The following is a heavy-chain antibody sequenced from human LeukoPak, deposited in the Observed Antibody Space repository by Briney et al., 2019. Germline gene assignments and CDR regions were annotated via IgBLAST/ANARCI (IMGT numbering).Heavy chain of an antibody. Sequence: PGGSLRLSCAASGFTFSSYAMSPVRQAPGKGLEWVSAISGGSADYADSVKGRFSISIDNSKTTLYLQMNSLRAEDTAVYYCAKDRSSRYDFWSGSFSHYYYYYMDVWGKGTTVTVSS. CDR1: GFTFSSYA. J-gene: IGHJ6*03. CDR2: ISGGSA. V-gene: IGHV3-23*01. CDR3: AKDRSSRYDFWSGSFSHYYYYYMDV. D-gene: IGHD3-3*01.